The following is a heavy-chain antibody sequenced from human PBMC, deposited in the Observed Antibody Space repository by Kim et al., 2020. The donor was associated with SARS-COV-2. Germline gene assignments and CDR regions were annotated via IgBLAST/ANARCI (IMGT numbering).Heavy chain of an antibody. V-gene: IGHV3-23*01. CDR2: INASDHST. CDR1: GFTFSTYT. D-gene: IGHD2-8*01. J-gene: IGHJ3*02. CDR3: SNSLQNRCCTPTNCFDI. Sequence: GGSLRLSCAASGFTFSTYTMSWVRQAPGKGLEWVSSINASDHSTYYADCVKGRFTVSRDNSRNMLYLQMNGLRAEDTAVYYCSNSLQNRCCTPTNCFDIWGQGTRLTLPS.